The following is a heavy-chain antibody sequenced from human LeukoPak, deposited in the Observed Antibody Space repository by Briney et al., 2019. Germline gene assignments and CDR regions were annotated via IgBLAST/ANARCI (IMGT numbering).Heavy chain of an antibody. CDR3: ARDSGPHSSLDY. J-gene: IGHJ4*02. CDR2: ISSSSSYI. D-gene: IGHD6-13*01. Sequence: PGGALRLSCAASGFTFSSYSMNWGRQAPGEGLEWVSSISSSSSYIYYADSVKGRFTISRDNAKNSLYLQMNSLRAEDTAVYYCARDSGPHSSLDYWGQGTLVTVSS. CDR1: GFTFSSYS. V-gene: IGHV3-21*01.